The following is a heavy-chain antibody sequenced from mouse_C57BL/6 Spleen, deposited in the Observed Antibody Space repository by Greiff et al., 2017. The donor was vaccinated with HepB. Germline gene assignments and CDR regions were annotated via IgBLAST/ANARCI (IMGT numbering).Heavy chain of an antibody. CDR1: GYSFTGYY. J-gene: IGHJ4*01. V-gene: IGHV1-42*01. CDR2: INPSTGGT. D-gene: IGHD3-2*02. CDR3: AQLRLRGGYAMDY. Sequence: VQLQQSGPELVKPGASVKISCKASGYSFTGYYMNWVKQSPEKSLEWIGEINPSTGGTTYNQKFKAKATLTVDKTSSTAYMLLKSLTAEDTAVYYCAQLRLRGGYAMDYWGQGTSVTVSS.